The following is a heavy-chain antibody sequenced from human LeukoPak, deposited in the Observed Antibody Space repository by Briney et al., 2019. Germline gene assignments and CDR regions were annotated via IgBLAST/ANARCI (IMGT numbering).Heavy chain of an antibody. CDR2: INPNSGRT. J-gene: IGHJ5*02. CDR3: ARDQKPAADVDGGVNWFDP. D-gene: IGHD6-13*01. Sequence: GASVKVSCKDSGYTFTGYYMHWVRQAPGQGLEWMGWINPNSGRTNYAQKFQGRVTMTRDTSISTAYMELSRLRSDDTAVYYCARDQKPAADVDGGVNWFDPWGQGTLVTVSS. CDR1: GYTFTGYY. V-gene: IGHV1-2*02.